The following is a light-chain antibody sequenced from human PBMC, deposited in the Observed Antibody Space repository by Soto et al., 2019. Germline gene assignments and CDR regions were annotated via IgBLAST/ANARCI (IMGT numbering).Light chain of an antibody. Sequence: QSVLTQPASVSGSPGQSISISCTGTSSDVGSYNLVSWYQQHPGTAPKLMIYEGSKRPSGVSNRFSGSKSGNTASLTISGLQDEDEADYYCCSYAGSSTYVFGTGTKVTVL. CDR2: EGS. V-gene: IGLV2-23*01. CDR3: CSYAGSSTYV. J-gene: IGLJ1*01. CDR1: SSDVGSYNL.